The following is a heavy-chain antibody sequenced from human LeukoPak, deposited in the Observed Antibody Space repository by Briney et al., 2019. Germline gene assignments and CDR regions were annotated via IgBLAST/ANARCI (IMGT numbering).Heavy chain of an antibody. V-gene: IGHV4-39*07. CDR3: ARGASAGSVDY. J-gene: IGHJ4*02. Sequence: SETLSLTCTVSGGSISSSSYYWGWIRQPPGKGLEWIGSIYYSGSTYYNPSLKSRVTISVDTSKNQFSLKLTSVTAADTAVYYCARGASAGSVDYWGQGTLVTVSS. CDR1: GGSISSSSYY. CDR2: IYYSGST. D-gene: IGHD3-10*01.